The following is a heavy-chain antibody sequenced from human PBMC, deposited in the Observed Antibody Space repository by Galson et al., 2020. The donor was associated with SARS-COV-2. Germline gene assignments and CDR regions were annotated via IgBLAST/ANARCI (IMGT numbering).Heavy chain of an antibody. D-gene: IGHD2-2*02. CDR2: XXXXXXX. V-gene: IGHV3-13*01. Sequence: GGSLRLSCAASGFTFSSYDMXXXRXXXXXGLEWVSAXXXXXXXXXXXSVKGRFTISRENAKNSLYLQMNSLRAGDTAVYYCARGDIVVVPAAIRGRRYYYYYMDVWGKGTTVTVSS. CDR1: GFTFSSYD. J-gene: IGHJ6*03. CDR3: ARGDIVVVPAAIRGRRYYYYYMDV.